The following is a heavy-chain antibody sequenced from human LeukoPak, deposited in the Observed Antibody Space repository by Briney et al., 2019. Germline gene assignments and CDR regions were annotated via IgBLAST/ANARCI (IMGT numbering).Heavy chain of an antibody. CDR2: ISSSGSTI. CDR1: GFTFSDYY. V-gene: IGHV3-11*01. CDR3: AKDMARPGWDISVGDYYYGMDV. J-gene: IGHJ6*02. Sequence: GGSLRLSCAASGFTFSDYYMSWIRQAPGKGLEWVSYISSSGSTIYYADSVKGRFTISRDNAKNSLYLQMNSLRAEDTALYYCAKDMARPGWDISVGDYYYGMDVWGQGTTVTVSS. D-gene: IGHD1-26*01.